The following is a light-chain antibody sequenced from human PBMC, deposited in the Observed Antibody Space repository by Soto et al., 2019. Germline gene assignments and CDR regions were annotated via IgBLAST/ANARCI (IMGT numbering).Light chain of an antibody. V-gene: IGKV3-11*01. CDR3: RQRYNWPLT. J-gene: IGKJ4*01. Sequence: TVLTQSPATLSLSPGERATLSCKASQSIGNSLGWFQQKPGQAPRLLIDDAFNRATGIPARFTGSGYGSDFTLTISRLEPEDFGVYYCRQRYNWPLTFGGGTKVEIK. CDR1: QSIGNS. CDR2: DAF.